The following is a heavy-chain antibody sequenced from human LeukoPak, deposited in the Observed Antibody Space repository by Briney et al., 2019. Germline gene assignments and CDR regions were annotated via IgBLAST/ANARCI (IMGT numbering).Heavy chain of an antibody. CDR3: ARHYGDYWYFDL. Sequence: SETLSLTCTVSGGFISSSSYYWGWIRQPPGKGLEWIGSIYYSGSTYYNPSLKSRVTISVDTSKNQFSLKLSSVTAADTAVYYCARHYGDYWYFDLWGRGTLVTVSS. CDR1: GGFISSSSYY. CDR2: IYYSGST. D-gene: IGHD4-17*01. J-gene: IGHJ2*01. V-gene: IGHV4-39*01.